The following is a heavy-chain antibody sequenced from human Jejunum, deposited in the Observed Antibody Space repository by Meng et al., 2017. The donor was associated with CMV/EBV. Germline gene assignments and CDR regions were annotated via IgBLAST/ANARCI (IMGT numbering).Heavy chain of an antibody. Sequence: TFSGYWMSWVRQAPGKGLEWMANIKQDGSEKYYVDSVKGRFTISRDNAKNSLYLQMNSLRAEDTAVYYCTRNLGAAFWSGYAFDFWGQGTLVTVSS. CDR2: IKQDGSEK. J-gene: IGHJ4*02. V-gene: IGHV3-7*01. D-gene: IGHD3-3*01. CDR1: TFSGYW. CDR3: TRNLGAAFWSGYAFDF.